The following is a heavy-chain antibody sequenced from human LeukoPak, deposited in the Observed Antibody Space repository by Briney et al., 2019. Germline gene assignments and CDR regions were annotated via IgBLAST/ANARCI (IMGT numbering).Heavy chain of an antibody. J-gene: IGHJ4*02. D-gene: IGHD4/OR15-4a*01. V-gene: IGHV3-9*01. CDR1: GFTFDDYA. CDR2: ISWNSGSI. Sequence: PGGSLRLSCAASGFTFDDYAMHWARQAPGKGLEWVSGISWNSGSIGYADSVKGRFTISRDNAKNSLYLQMNSLRAEDTALYYCAKVLSQGVYWGQGTLVTVSS. CDR3: AKVLSQGVY.